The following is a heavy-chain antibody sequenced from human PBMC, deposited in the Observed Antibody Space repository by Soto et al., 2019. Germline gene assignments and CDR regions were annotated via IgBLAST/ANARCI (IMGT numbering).Heavy chain of an antibody. J-gene: IGHJ6*02. CDR2: INHSGST. CDR3: ARGRIQLWLNGMDV. D-gene: IGHD5-18*01. V-gene: IGHV4-34*01. Sequence: SETLSLTCAVYGGSFSGYYWSWIRQPPGKGLEWIGEINHSGSTNYNPSLKSRVTISVDTSKNQFSLKLSSVTAADTAVYYCARGRIQLWLNGMDVWGQGTTVTVSS. CDR1: GGSFSGYY.